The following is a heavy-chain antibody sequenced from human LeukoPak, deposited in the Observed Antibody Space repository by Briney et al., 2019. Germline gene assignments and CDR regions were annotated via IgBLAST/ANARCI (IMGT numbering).Heavy chain of an antibody. CDR1: GGSMSSYF. V-gene: IGHV4-59*08. CDR3: ARVPRGYCSSTSCYTEGY. J-gene: IGHJ4*02. D-gene: IGHD2-2*02. CDR2: IYYSGST. Sequence: SETLSLTCTVSGGSMSSYFWSWIRQPPGKGLEWIGYIYYSGSTNYNPSLKSRVTISVDTSKNQFSLKLSSVTTADTAVYYCARVPRGYCSSTSCYTEGYWGQGTLVTVSS.